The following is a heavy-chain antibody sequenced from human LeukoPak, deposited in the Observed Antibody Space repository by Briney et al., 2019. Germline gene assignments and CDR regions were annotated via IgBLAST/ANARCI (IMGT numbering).Heavy chain of an antibody. J-gene: IGHJ3*02. Sequence: PGGSLRLSCATSGFTFSNYWMHWVRQAPGKGLVWVSHINNDGTSTSYADSVKGRFTISRDNAKNTLYLQMGSLRAEDMAVYYCARVYGAYEGLAFDIWGQGTMVTVSS. V-gene: IGHV3-74*01. CDR2: INNDGTST. CDR1: GFTFSNYW. D-gene: IGHD2/OR15-2a*01. CDR3: ARVYGAYEGLAFDI.